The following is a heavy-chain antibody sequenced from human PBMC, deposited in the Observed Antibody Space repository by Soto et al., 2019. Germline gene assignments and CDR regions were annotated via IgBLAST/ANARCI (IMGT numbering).Heavy chain of an antibody. J-gene: IGHJ4*02. CDR1: CGSFAGYY. D-gene: IGHD3-3*01. Sequence: SETLYLTCALYCGSFAGYYWSWLRQSAWKGLEWVGEMHHSGSTKYNPSLKSRVSLSVDTSTKQFSLKMTSMTAAGRGVYYRARGGDSWSGYLLWGRVTPVTV. CDR2: MHHSGST. CDR3: ARGGDSWSGYLL. V-gene: IGHV4-34*01.